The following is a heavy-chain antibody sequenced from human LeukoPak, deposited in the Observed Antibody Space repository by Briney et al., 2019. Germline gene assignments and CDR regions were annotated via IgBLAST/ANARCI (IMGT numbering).Heavy chain of an antibody. V-gene: IGHV4-38-2*01. J-gene: IGHJ4*02. Sequence: PSETLSLTCAVSGYSISSGYYWGWIRQPPGKGLEWIGSIYHSGSTYYNPSLKSRDTISVDTSKNQFSLKLSSVTAADTAVYYCARHGDCSSTSCYNGILDYWGQGTLVTVSS. D-gene: IGHD2-2*02. CDR2: IYHSGST. CDR1: GYSISSGYY. CDR3: ARHGDCSSTSCYNGILDY.